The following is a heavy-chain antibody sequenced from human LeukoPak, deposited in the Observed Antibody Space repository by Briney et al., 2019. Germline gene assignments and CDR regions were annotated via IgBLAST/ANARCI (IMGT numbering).Heavy chain of an antibody. Sequence: GGSLRLSCVGSGFMFDTYSMNWVRQAPGKGLEWVSSISSRSGYIYYADSVKGRFTISRDNANNSVYLQMNRLKAEDTAVCYCARVRWGDFSPQCDYWGQGTLITVSS. J-gene: IGHJ4*02. CDR1: GFMFDTYS. CDR3: ARVRWGDFSPQCDY. CDR2: ISSRSGYI. D-gene: IGHD2-21*02. V-gene: IGHV3-21*01.